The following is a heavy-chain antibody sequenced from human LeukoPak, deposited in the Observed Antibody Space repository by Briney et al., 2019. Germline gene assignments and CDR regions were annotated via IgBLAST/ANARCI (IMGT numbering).Heavy chain of an antibody. Sequence: QTGGSLRLSCAASGFTFSSYAMHWVRQAPGKGLEWVAVISYDGSNKYYADSVKGRFTVSRDNSKNTLYLQMNSLRAEDTAVYYCARETGSAVGSTDFVYWGQGTLVTVSS. CDR3: ARETGSAVGSTDFVY. CDR2: ISYDGSNK. V-gene: IGHV3-30-3*01. CDR1: GFTFSSYA. J-gene: IGHJ4*02. D-gene: IGHD4-17*01.